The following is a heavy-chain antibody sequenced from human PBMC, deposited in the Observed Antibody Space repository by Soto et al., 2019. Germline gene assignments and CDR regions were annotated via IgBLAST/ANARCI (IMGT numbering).Heavy chain of an antibody. V-gene: IGHV4-30-2*01. CDR3: ARALAYGACDI. CDR1: GGSISSGGYS. CDR2: IYHSVST. Sequence: TLSLTCAVSGGSISSGGYSWSWIRHPPGKGLEWIGYIYHSVSTYYNPSLKSRVTISVDRSKNQFSLKLSSVTAADTAVYYCARALAYGACDIWGQETMVSASS. D-gene: IGHD3-16*01. J-gene: IGHJ3*02.